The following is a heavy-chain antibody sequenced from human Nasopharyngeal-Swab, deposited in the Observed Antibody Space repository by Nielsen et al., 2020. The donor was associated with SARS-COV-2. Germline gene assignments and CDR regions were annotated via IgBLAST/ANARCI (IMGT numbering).Heavy chain of an antibody. J-gene: IGHJ4*02. CDR2: INGDTGNT. D-gene: IGHD2-21*01. Sequence: WVRQATGQSLEWMGWINGDTGNTKYPENFQGRVTITRDRSTKTAYMELRSLRSEDTAVYYCARERPEHYFDLWGPGTLVTVSS. V-gene: IGHV1-3*01. CDR3: ARERPEHYFDL.